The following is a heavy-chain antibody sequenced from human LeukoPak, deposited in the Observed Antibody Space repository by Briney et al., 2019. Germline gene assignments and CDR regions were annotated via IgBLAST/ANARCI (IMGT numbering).Heavy chain of an antibody. CDR2: ISGSGGST. V-gene: IGHV3-23*01. CDR3: AKVTYYDFWSGRKDAFDI. Sequence: GGSLRLSCAASGFTFSSYAMSWVRQAPGKGLEWVSAISGSGGSTYYVDSVKGRFTISRDNSKNTLYLQMNSLRAEDTAVYYCAKVTYYDFWSGRKDAFDIWGQGTMVTVSS. J-gene: IGHJ3*02. CDR1: GFTFSSYA. D-gene: IGHD3-3*01.